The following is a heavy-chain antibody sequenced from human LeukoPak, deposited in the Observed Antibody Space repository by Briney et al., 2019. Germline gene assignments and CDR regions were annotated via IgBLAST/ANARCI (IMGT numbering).Heavy chain of an antibody. CDR3: ARDEYSGLYYYMDV. Sequence: GGSLRLSCAAPGFSFSSYEMNWVRQAPGKGLEWVSYIGSTTNSIYYADSVKGRFTISRDNAKKSLHLQMNSLRAEDTAVYYCARDEYSGLYYYMDVWGKVTTVTVSS. J-gene: IGHJ6*03. CDR1: GFSFSSYE. CDR2: IGSTTNSI. V-gene: IGHV3-48*03. D-gene: IGHD5-12*01.